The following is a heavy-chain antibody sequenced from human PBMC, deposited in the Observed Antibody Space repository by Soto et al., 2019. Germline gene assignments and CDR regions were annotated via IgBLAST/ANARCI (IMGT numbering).Heavy chain of an antibody. V-gene: IGHV3-21*01. Sequence: EVQLVESGGGLVKPGGSLRLSCAASGFTFSSYSMNWVRQAPGKGLEWVSFISSSSSYIYYADSVKGRFTISRDNAKNSLYLQMNSLRAEDTAVYYCARDWGYYYYCGMDVWGQGTTVTVSS. D-gene: IGHD3-16*01. CDR3: ARDWGYYYYCGMDV. J-gene: IGHJ6*02. CDR2: ISSSSSYI. CDR1: GFTFSSYS.